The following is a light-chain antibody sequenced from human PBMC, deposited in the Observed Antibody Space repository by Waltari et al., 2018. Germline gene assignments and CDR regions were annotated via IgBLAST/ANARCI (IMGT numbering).Light chain of an antibody. CDR1: SSDVGGYNY. V-gene: IGLV2-14*01. J-gene: IGLJ1*01. Sequence: QSALTQPASVSGSPGQSITISCTGTSSDVGGYNYVSWYQQHPGKAPKLMIYEVSNRPSGVPNRFAGSKSGTTASLTISGRQAEDEADYYCSSYTSSSTPYVFGTGTKVTVL. CDR2: EVS. CDR3: SSYTSSSTPYV.